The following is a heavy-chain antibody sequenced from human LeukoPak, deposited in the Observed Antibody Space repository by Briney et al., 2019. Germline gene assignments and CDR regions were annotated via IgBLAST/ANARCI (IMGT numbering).Heavy chain of an antibody. CDR2: IYYSGST. J-gene: IGHJ5*02. V-gene: IGHV4-31*03. CDR1: GGFISSGGYY. CDR3: ARAPGPVENWFDP. Sequence: SETLSLTCTVSGGFISSGGYYWSWIRQHPGKGLEWIGYIYYSGSTYYNPSLKSRVTISVDTSKNQFSLKLSSVTAADTAVYYCARAPGPVENWFDPWGQGTLVTVSS.